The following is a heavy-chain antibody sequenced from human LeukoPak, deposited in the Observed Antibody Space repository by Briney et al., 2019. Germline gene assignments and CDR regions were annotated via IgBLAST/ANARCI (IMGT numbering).Heavy chain of an antibody. CDR1: GFTVSSNS. CDR3: ARDPRIAVAGNPWFDP. J-gene: IGHJ5*02. D-gene: IGHD6-19*01. V-gene: IGHV3-53*01. CDR2: IYSGGSI. Sequence: GGSLRLSCAASGFTVSSNSMSWVRQAPGKGLDWVSVIYSGGSIYYADSVKGRFTISRDNAKNSLYLQMDSLRAEDTAVYYCARDPRIAVAGNPWFDPWGQGTLVTVSS.